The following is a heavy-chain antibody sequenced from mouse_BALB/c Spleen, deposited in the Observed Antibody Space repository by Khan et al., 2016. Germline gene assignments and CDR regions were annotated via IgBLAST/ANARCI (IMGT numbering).Heavy chain of an antibody. J-gene: IGHJ3*01. CDR1: GFNIKDTY. CDR2: IDPANGST. D-gene: IGHD2-2*01. V-gene: IGHV14-3*02. CDR3: ASSPNGYDVGFAY. Sequence: EVQLQESGVELVKPGASVKLSCTASGFNIKDTYMHWVKQRPEQGLEWIGGIDPANGSTKYNPKFKGKATITADKSSNTAYLQLSSLTSEDTAVYYCASSPNGYDVGFAYWGQGTLVTVSA.